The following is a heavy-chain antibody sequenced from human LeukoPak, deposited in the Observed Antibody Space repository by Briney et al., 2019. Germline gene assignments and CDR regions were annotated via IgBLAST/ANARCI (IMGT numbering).Heavy chain of an antibody. V-gene: IGHV3-33*01. CDR2: IWNDGRNK. D-gene: IGHD5-24*01. CDR1: GFSFTYYA. J-gene: IGHJ4*02. Sequence: PGGSLRLSCAASGFSFTYYAMHWVRQAPGKGLEWVAIIWNDGRNKYVADSVKGRFTISRDNSKNTQYLQMNSLRADDTAVYYCASHPGKDDYNMAYWGQGTLVTVSS. CDR3: ASHPGKDDYNMAY.